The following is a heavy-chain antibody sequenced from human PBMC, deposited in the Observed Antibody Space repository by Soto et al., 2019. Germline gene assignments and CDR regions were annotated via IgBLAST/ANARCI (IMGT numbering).Heavy chain of an antibody. J-gene: IGHJ4*02. V-gene: IGHV1-8*01. Sequence: ASVKVSCKASGYTFTSYDINWVRQATGQGLEWMGWMNPNSGNTGYAQKFQGRVTMTRNTSISTAYMELSSLRSEDTAVYYCARGYLGIAAAGNDYWGQGTLVTVSS. CDR2: MNPNSGNT. D-gene: IGHD6-13*01. CDR3: ARGYLGIAAAGNDY. CDR1: GYTFTSYD.